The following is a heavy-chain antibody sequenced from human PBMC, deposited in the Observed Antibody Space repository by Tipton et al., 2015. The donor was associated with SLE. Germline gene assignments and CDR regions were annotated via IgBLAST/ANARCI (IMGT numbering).Heavy chain of an antibody. CDR3: AKDMNGGYPYFYYAMDV. J-gene: IGHJ6*02. CDR1: GFTFSNYA. Sequence: SLRLSCAASGFTFSNYAMHWVRQAPGKGLEWVAVISYDGSNKYYADSVKGRFTISSDTFKNTVYLQMNSPRAEDTALYYCAKDMNGGYPYFYYAMDVWGQGTTVTVSS. V-gene: IGHV3-30*04. CDR2: ISYDGSNK. D-gene: IGHD1-26*01.